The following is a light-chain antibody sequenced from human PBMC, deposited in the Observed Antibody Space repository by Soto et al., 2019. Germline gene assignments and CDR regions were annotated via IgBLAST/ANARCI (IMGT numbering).Light chain of an antibody. CDR1: SSDVGGYNY. CDR2: DVS. V-gene: IGLV2-11*01. Sequence: QSVLTQPRSVSGSPGQSVTISCTGTSSDVGGYNYVSWYQQHPGKAPKLMIYDVSKRPSGVPDRFSGSKSGNTASLTISGRQAEDEAEYYCCSYAGSYTLVFGGGTQLTVL. J-gene: IGLJ7*01. CDR3: CSYAGSYTLV.